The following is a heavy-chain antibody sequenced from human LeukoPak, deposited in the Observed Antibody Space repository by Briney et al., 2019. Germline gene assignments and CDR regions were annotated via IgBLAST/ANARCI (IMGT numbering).Heavy chain of an antibody. D-gene: IGHD5-24*01. CDR3: AKGGGDGYR. Sequence: SLTLSCAPSGFSFSSYFMHWVRQAPAKGLEWVAVISYDGSNKYYADSVKGRFTISRDNSKNTLYLQMNSLRAEDTAVYYCAKGGGDGYRWGQGTLVTVSS. V-gene: IGHV3-30*18. CDR2: ISYDGSNK. J-gene: IGHJ4*02. CDR1: GFSFSSYF.